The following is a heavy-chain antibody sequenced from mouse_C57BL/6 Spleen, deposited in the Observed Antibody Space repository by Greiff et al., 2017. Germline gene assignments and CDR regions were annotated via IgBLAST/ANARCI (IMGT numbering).Heavy chain of an antibody. CDR2: ISSGGSYT. Sequence: EVNVVESGGDLVKPGGSLKLSCAASGFTFSSYGMSWVRQTPDKRLEWVATISSGGSYTYYPDSVKGRFTISRDNAKNTLYLQMSSLKSEDTAMYYCARQGDYDGAFDYWGQGTTLTVSS. D-gene: IGHD2-4*01. CDR1: GFTFSSYG. V-gene: IGHV5-6*01. J-gene: IGHJ2*01. CDR3: ARQGDYDGAFDY.